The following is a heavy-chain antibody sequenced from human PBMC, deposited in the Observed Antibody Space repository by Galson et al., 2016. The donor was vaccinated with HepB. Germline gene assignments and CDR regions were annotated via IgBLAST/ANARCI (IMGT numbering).Heavy chain of an antibody. V-gene: IGHV5-51*01. J-gene: IGHJ6*02. Sequence: QSGAEVKKPGESLKISCKASGYIFTAYWIGWVRQMPGKGLEWMGIIYPDDSDSRYSPSFQGQVTISVDKSISTAYLQWSSLKASATAMYYCARTMMSEYGLDVGGQGTTVTVSS. CDR1: GYIFTAYW. CDR3: ARTMMSEYGLDV. D-gene: IGHD3-16*01. CDR2: IYPDDSDS.